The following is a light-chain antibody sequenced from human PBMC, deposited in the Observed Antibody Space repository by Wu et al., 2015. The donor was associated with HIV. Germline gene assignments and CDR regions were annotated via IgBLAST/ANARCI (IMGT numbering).Light chain of an antibody. CDR1: QSISTY. CDR2: AAS. Sequence: DIQMTQSPSSLSASVGDRVTITCRASQSISTYLHWFQQKPGEAPKLLIYAASNLQSGVPSRFSGSGSGTDFTLTISSLQPEDFATYYCQQSYSTPGTLGQGTKLEIK. J-gene: IGKJ2*02. CDR3: QQSYSTPGT. V-gene: IGKV1-39*01.